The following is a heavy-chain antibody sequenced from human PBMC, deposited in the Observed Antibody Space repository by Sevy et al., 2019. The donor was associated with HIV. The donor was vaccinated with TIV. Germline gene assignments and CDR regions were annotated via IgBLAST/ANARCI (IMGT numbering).Heavy chain of an antibody. D-gene: IGHD3-16*01. J-gene: IGHJ4*02. Sequence: GGSLRLSCVASGFTFPINAVGWVRQAPGKGLEWVSLISGSGSSTYYADSVKGRFTISRDNSKNTLYLQMHSLRAEDTAVYYCAKCVYAYEYFFDYWGQGTLVTVSS. CDR3: AKCVYAYEYFFDY. CDR2: ISGSGSST. CDR1: GFTFPINA. V-gene: IGHV3-23*01.